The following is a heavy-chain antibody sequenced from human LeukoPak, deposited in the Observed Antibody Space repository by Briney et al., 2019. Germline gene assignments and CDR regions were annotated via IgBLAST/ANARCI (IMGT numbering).Heavy chain of an antibody. D-gene: IGHD3-10*01. V-gene: IGHV4-59*01. CDR1: GGSISSYY. Sequence: SETLSLTCTVSGGSISSYYWSWIRQPPGKGLEWIGYIYYSGSTNYNPSLKGRVTISVDTSKNQFSLKLSSVTAADTAVYYCARHYYGSGSYPFDYWGQGTLVTVSS. CDR3: ARHYYGSGSYPFDY. CDR2: IYYSGST. J-gene: IGHJ4*02.